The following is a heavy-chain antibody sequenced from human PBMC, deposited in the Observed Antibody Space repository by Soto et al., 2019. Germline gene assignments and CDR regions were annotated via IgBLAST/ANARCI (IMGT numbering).Heavy chain of an antibody. CDR2: INSDGSST. CDR1: GFTFSSYW. D-gene: IGHD3-9*01. Sequence: GGSLRLSCAASGFTFSSYWMHWVRQAPGKGLAWVSRINSDGSSTSYADSVKGRFTISRDNAKNTLYLQMNSLRAEDTAVYYCARSDHYYDILTGYFPLGLGDMDVWGQGTTVTVSS. V-gene: IGHV3-74*01. CDR3: ARSDHYYDILTGYFPLGLGDMDV. J-gene: IGHJ6*02.